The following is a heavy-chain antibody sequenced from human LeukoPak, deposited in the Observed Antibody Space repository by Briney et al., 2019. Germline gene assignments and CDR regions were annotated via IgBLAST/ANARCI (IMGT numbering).Heavy chain of an antibody. D-gene: IGHD5-18*01. Sequence: SETQSLTCTVSGDSVSSGSYYWGWIRQPPGKGLEWIGYISYSGGTNHNPSLKSRVTISVDTSKDQFSLKLSSVTAADTAVYYCARTRGYGLHDYWGQGTLVTVSS. CDR1: GDSVSSGSYY. CDR3: ARTRGYGLHDY. CDR2: ISYSGGT. J-gene: IGHJ4*02. V-gene: IGHV4-61*01.